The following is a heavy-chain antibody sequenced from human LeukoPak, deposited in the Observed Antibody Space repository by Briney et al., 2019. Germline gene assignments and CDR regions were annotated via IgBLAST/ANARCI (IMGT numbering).Heavy chain of an antibody. D-gene: IGHD1-26*01. CDR3: ARWSWKLFDY. Sequence: SETLSLTCTVSGGSISSYYWSWIRQPPGKGLEWIGYIYYSGSTNYNPSLKSRVTISVDTSKNQFSLKLSSVTAADTAVYYCARWSWKLFDYWGQGTLVTVSS. V-gene: IGHV4-59*12. J-gene: IGHJ4*02. CDR1: GGSISSYY. CDR2: IYYSGST.